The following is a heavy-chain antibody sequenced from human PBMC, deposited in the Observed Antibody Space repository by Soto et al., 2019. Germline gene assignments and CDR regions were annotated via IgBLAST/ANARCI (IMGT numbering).Heavy chain of an antibody. V-gene: IGHV1-69*06. D-gene: IGHD3-22*01. J-gene: IGHJ3*01. CDR3: ATYYYDSSGYSGVDAFDL. CDR2: LIPIFGKA. Sequence: SVKVSCKASGGTFSSYAIGWVRQAGGQGLEWMGGLIPIFGKANDAQKCQGRVTITADKSTSTAYMELSSLRSEDTAVYYCATYYYDSSGYSGVDAFDLWGQGTMVTVSS. CDR1: GGTFSSYA.